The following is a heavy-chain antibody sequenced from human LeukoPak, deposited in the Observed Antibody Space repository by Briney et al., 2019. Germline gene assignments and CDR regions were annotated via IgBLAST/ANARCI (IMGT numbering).Heavy chain of an antibody. CDR1: GYTFTPYG. CDR2: ISAYNGNT. J-gene: IGHJ4*02. CDR3: AREDAVVPAAIADY. D-gene: IGHD2-2*01. V-gene: IGHV1-18*01. Sequence: ASVKVSCKPSGYTFTPYGLIGVRQAPEQQVKWMGGISAYNGNTNYAQKLQGGVTMTTDTSTSTAYMELRSLRSDDTAVYYCAREDAVVPAAIADYGGQGTLVTVPS.